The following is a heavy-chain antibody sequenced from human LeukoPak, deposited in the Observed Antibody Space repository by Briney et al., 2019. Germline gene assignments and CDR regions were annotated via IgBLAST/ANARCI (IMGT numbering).Heavy chain of an antibody. Sequence: GGSLSLSCAASGFTFSSYEMNWVRQPPGKGLEWVSYISGSGGTISYADSVKGRFTISRDNAKNALYLQMNSLRAEDTANYYCARGGNWFDPWGQGTLVTVSS. CDR3: ARGGNWFDP. CDR2: ISGSGGTI. V-gene: IGHV3-48*03. D-gene: IGHD3-16*01. CDR1: GFTFSSYE. J-gene: IGHJ5*02.